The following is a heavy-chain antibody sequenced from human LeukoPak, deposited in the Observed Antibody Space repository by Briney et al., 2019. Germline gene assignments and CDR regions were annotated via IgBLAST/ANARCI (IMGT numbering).Heavy chain of an antibody. J-gene: IGHJ3*02. V-gene: IGHV3-23*01. Sequence: GGSLRLSCAASGFTFSSYAMIWVRQAPGKGLEWVSAISGSGGSTYYADSVKGRFTISRDNSKTTLYLQMNSLRAEDKAVYFFFQAEDGIRYRNAFDIWGQGTMVTVSS. CDR2: ISGSGGST. CDR1: GFTFSSYA. CDR3: FQAEDGIRYRNAFDI. D-gene: IGHD3-9*01.